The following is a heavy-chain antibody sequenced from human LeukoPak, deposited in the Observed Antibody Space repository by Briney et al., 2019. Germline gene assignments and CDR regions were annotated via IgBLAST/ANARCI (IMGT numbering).Heavy chain of an antibody. D-gene: IGHD3-10*01. CDR2: INHSGST. J-gene: IGHJ4*02. Sequence: SETLSLTCAVYGGSFSGYYWSWIRQPPGKGLEWIGEINHSGSTNYNPSLKSRVTISVDTSKNQFSLKLSSVTAADTAVYYCARHSSIFRGVLYFDSLYFDYWGQGTLVTVSS. CDR1: GGSFSGYY. CDR3: ARHSSIFRGVLYFDSLYFDY. V-gene: IGHV4-34*01.